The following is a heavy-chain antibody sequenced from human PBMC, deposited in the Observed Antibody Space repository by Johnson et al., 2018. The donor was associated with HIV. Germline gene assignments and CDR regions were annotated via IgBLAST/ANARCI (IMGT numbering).Heavy chain of an antibody. CDR2: IKSKVDGGTT. J-gene: IGHJ3*02. Sequence: VQLVESGGGLVQPGGSLRLSCAASGFTFSDAWMNWVRQSPGKGLEWVGRIKSKVDGGTTDFPAPVKGRFSISRDDSKNTVYLQMNSLKSEDTAVYYCTTEGDAFDIWGQGTMVTVSS. V-gene: IGHV3-15*01. CDR1: GFTFSDAW. CDR3: TTEGDAFDI.